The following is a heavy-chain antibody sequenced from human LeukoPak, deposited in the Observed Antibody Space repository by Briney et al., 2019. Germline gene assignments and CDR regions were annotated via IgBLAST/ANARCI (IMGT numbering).Heavy chain of an antibody. CDR3: ACRIVGPTGSWLDP. J-gene: IGHJ5*02. V-gene: IGHV4-34*01. CDR1: GGSFSGHH. D-gene: IGHD1-26*01. CDR2: INHSGNT. Sequence: SETLSLTCAVYGGSFSGHHWTWIRQPPGKGLEWIGEINHSGNTSYDPSFKSRVTISVDTSKNQFSLKLNSLTAADTGVYYCACRIVGPTGSWLDPWGQGTLVTVSS.